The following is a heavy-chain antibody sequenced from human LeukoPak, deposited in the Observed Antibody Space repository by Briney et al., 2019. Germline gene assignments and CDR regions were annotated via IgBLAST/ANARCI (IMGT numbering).Heavy chain of an antibody. J-gene: IGHJ4*02. V-gene: IGHV3-23*01. CDR2: ISDSGGRT. CDR3: AKRGVVIRVILVGFHKEAYYFDS. D-gene: IGHD3-22*01. Sequence: GGSLRLSCAVSGITLSNYGMSWVRQAPGKGLEWVAGISDSGGRTKYADSVRGRFTISRDNPKNTLYLQMNSLRAEDTAVYFCAKRGVVIRVILVGFHKEAYYFDSWGQGALVTVSS. CDR1: GITLSNYG.